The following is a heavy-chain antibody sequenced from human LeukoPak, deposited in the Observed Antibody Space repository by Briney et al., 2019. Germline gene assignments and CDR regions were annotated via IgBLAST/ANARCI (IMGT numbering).Heavy chain of an antibody. D-gene: IGHD6-13*01. CDR1: GYTFTSYD. CDR3: AIRSQGQQLALFDC. V-gene: IGHV1-8*01. J-gene: IGHJ4*02. CDR2: MNPNSGNT. Sequence: GASVKVSCKASGYTFTSYDINWVRQATGQGLEWMGWMNPNSGNTGYAQKFQGRVTMTRNTSISTAYMELSSLRSEDTAVYYCAIRSQGQQLALFDCWGQGTLVTVSS.